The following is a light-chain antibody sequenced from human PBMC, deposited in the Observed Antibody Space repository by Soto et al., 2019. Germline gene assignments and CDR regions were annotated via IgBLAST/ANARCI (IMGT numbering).Light chain of an antibody. V-gene: IGKV3-20*01. CDR1: QGVSSGS. J-gene: IGKJ1*01. CDR2: GAS. Sequence: EIVLTQSPGTLSLSPRERATLSCRASQGVSSGSLAWYQHKAGQAPSLLIYGASNRATGIPDRFSGSGSGTDFTLTISRLEPEDFAVYYCQQYGSPRTFGQGTKVDIK. CDR3: QQYGSPRT.